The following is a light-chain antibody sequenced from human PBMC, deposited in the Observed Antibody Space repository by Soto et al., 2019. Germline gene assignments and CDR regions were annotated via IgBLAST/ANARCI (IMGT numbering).Light chain of an antibody. J-gene: IGKJ5*01. CDR1: QGISNY. CDR3: LQDYNYPIT. Sequence: IQLTQSQSSLSTSVGERVTLTCLASQGISNYLAWYQQKPGKAPKLLIYDASSLESGVPSRFSGSGSGTEFTLTISSLQPDDFATYYCLQDYNYPITFGQGTRLEIK. V-gene: IGKV1-6*02. CDR2: DAS.